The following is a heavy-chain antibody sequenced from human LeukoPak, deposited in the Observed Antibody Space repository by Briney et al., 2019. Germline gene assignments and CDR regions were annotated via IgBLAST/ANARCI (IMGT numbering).Heavy chain of an antibody. J-gene: IGHJ5*02. CDR2: SNYRGST. V-gene: IGHV4-59*01. CDR1: GGSISSYY. D-gene: IGHD3-10*01. Sequence: PSETLSLTCTVSGGSISSYYWSWIRQPPGKGLEWIEYSNYRGSTDYNPSLKSRVTFSVDTSKNQFSLRLTSVTAADTAVYYCARGGTAFTYYYGSGSIRLNWFDPWGQGTLVTVSS. CDR3: ARGGTAFTYYYGSGSIRLNWFDP.